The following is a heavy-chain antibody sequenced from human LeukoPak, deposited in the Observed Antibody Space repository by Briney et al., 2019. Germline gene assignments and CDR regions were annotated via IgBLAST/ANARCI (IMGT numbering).Heavy chain of an antibody. V-gene: IGHV1-8*01. CDR1: GYTFTSYD. J-gene: IGHJ6*03. D-gene: IGHD1-7*01. CDR3: ARARVKYRRGTADMDV. CDR2: MNPNSGNT. Sequence: ASVKVSCKASGYTFTSYDINWVRQATGQGLEWMGWMNPNSGNTGYAQKFQGRVTMTRNTSISTAYMELSSLRSEDTAVYYCARARVKYRRGTADMDVWGKGTTVTVSS.